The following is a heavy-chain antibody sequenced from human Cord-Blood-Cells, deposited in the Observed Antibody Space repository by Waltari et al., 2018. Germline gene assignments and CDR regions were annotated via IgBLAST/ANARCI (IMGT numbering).Heavy chain of an antibody. CDR1: GGTFSSYA. CDR3: ARVFPFRYYDFWSGYYDY. CDR2: IIPIFGTA. Sequence: QVQLVQSGAEVTKPGSSVKVSCQASGGTFSSYAISWVRQAPGQGLEWMGGIIPIFGTANYAQKFQGRVTITADESTSTAYMELSSLRSEDTAVYYCARVFPFRYYDFWSGYYDYWGQGTLVTVSS. V-gene: IGHV1-69*01. D-gene: IGHD3-3*01. J-gene: IGHJ4*02.